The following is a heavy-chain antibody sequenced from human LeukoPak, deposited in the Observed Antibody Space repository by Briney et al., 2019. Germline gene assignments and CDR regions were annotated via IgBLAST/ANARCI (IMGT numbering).Heavy chain of an antibody. J-gene: IGHJ3*02. CDR3: ARSNYVWGSYRPRQSDAFDI. CDR2: INHSGST. V-gene: IGHV4-34*01. D-gene: IGHD3-16*02. CDR1: GGSFSGYY. Sequence: SETLPLTCAVYGGSFSGYYWSWIRQPPGKGLEWIGEINHSGSTNYNPSLKSRVTMSVDTSKNQFSLKLSSVTAADTAVYYCARSNYVWGSYRPRQSDAFDIWGQGTMVTVSS.